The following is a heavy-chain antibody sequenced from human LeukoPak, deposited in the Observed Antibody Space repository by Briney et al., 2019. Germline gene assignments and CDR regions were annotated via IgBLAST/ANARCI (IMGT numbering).Heavy chain of an antibody. CDR1: GFTFSSYV. D-gene: IGHD1-1*01. CDR3: AGNKD. CDR2: VGGSGANT. Sequence: GGCLRLSCAASGFTFSSYVMTWVRQPPGKGLEWVSTVGGSGANTYYADSAKGRFTTSRDNSKNTVYLQMNSLRAEDSAVYYCAGNKDWGQGTLVTVSS. V-gene: IGHV3-23*01. J-gene: IGHJ4*02.